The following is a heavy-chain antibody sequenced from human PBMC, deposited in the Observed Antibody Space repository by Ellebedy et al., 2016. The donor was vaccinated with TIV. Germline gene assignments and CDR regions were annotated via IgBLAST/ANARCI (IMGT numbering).Heavy chain of an antibody. Sequence: GESLKISCVVSGFTFSSYWMHWVRQAPGKGLVWVSRINSDGSSTNYADSVKGRFTISRDNAKNTLYLQMNSLRAEDTAVYYCARDWDSPGDYYMDVWGKGTTVTVSS. V-gene: IGHV3-74*01. J-gene: IGHJ6*03. CDR3: ARDWDSPGDYYMDV. D-gene: IGHD1-26*01. CDR2: INSDGSST. CDR1: GFTFSSYW.